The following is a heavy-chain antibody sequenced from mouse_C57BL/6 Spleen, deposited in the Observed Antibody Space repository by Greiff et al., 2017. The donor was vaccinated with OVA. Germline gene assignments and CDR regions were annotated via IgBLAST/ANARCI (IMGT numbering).Heavy chain of an antibody. D-gene: IGHD2-4*01. V-gene: IGHV1-72*01. CDR2: IDPNSGGT. Sequence: QVQLQQSGAELVKPGASVKLSCQASGYTFTSYWMHWVKPRPGRGLEWIGRIDPNSGGTKYNEKFKSKATLTVDKPSSTAYMQLSSLTSEDAAVYYCARWRDYDYYYAMDYWGQGTSVTVSS. J-gene: IGHJ4*01. CDR1: GYTFTSYW. CDR3: ARWRDYDYYYAMDY.